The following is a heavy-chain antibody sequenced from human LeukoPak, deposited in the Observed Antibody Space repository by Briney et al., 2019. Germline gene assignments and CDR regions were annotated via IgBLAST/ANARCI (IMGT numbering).Heavy chain of an antibody. CDR1: GFTFSSYG. CDR2: ISGSGGST. CDR3: ARDKGNYDFVRRKNYYYMDV. D-gene: IGHD3/OR15-3a*01. Sequence: PGGSLRLSCAASGFTFSSYGMSWVRQAPGKGLEWVSAISGSGGSTYYADSVKGRFTISRDNAKNSLYLQMNSLRAEDTAVYYCARDKGNYDFVRRKNYYYMDVWGKGTTVTITS. V-gene: IGHV3-23*01. J-gene: IGHJ6*03.